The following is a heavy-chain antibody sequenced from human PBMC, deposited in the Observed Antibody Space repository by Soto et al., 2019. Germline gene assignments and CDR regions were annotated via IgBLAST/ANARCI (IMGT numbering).Heavy chain of an antibody. J-gene: IGHJ4*02. V-gene: IGHV4-39*01. CDR3: ARLGGPTAFYFDY. CDR1: GGSIGSSSYY. D-gene: IGHD2-15*01. CDR2: IYYSGST. Sequence: SETLPLTCTVSGGSIGSSSYYWGWIRQPPGKGLEWIGSIYYSGSTYYNPSLKSRVTISVDTSKNQFSLKLSSVTAADTAVYYCARLGGPTAFYFDYWGQGTLVTVSS.